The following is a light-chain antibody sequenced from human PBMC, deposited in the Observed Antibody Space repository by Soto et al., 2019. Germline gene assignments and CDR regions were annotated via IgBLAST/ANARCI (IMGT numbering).Light chain of an antibody. CDR3: QQSYSTSWT. V-gene: IGKV1D-8*03. J-gene: IGKJ1*01. CDR1: DGIRSY. CDR2: AAS. Sequence: VIWMTQSPSLLSASTGDRVTMGCGMSDGIRSYLAWYQQKPVKAPELLIYAASTLQSGVPSRFSGSGSGTDFTLTISSLHPEDFATYYCQQSYSTSWTFGQGTKVDIK.